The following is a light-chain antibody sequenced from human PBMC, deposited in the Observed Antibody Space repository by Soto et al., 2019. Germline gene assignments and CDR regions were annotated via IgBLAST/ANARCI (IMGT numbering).Light chain of an antibody. J-gene: IGLJ1*01. CDR3: QSYESSSLSGFV. CDR1: SSNVGGNP. CDR2: TNT. V-gene: IGLV1-44*01. Sequence: QSVLTQPPSASGTPGQRVTISCSGSSSNVGGNPVNWYQHVPTTAPKLLIYTNTQRPSGVPDRFSGSKSGISASLAITGLQADDEADYYCQSYESSSLSGFVFGSGTKVTVL.